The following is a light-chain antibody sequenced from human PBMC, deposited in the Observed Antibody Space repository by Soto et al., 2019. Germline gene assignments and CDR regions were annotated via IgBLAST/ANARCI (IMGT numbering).Light chain of an antibody. CDR1: QSVSSY. Sequence: EIVLTQSPATLSLSPGERATLSCRASQSVSSYLAWYQQKPGQAPRILIYDASNRATGIPARFSGSGSGTDFTLTISSLEPEDFAVYYWQQRSNWPLTFGGGTKVEIK. J-gene: IGKJ4*01. V-gene: IGKV3-11*01. CDR3: QQRSNWPLT. CDR2: DAS.